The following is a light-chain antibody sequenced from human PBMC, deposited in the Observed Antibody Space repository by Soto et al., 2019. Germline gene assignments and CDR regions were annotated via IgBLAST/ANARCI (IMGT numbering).Light chain of an antibody. CDR2: EVS. V-gene: IGLV2-14*01. CDR3: SSFTGSGTYV. Sequence: QSALTQPASVSGSTGQSITISCTGTSRDVGGYNYVSWYQQYPGRVPKVMIYEVSHRPAGVSNRFSGSKSGNTASLTISGLQAEDEADYYCSSFTGSGTYVFGSGTKLTVL. J-gene: IGLJ1*01. CDR1: SRDVGGYNY.